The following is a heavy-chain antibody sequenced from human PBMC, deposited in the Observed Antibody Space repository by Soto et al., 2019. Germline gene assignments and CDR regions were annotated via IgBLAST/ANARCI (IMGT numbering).Heavy chain of an antibody. D-gene: IGHD6-6*01. CDR1: GFTFSSYA. CDR3: AKEGGSSGDYYYYYMDV. CDR2: ISGSGGST. V-gene: IGHV3-23*01. Sequence: EVQLLESGGGLVQPGGSLRLSCAASGFTFSSYAMSWVRQAPGKGLEWVSAISGSGGSTYYADSVKGRFTISSDNSKNTLYLQMNSLRAEDTAVYYCAKEGGSSGDYYYYYMDVWGKGTTVTVSS. J-gene: IGHJ6*03.